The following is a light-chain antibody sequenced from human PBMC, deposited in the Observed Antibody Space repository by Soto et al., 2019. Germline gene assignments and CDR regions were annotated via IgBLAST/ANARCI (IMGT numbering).Light chain of an antibody. CDR3: QQRSNRPPLT. J-gene: IGKJ1*01. V-gene: IGKV3-11*01. CDR1: QSVSSY. CDR2: DAS. Sequence: EIVLTQSPATLSLSPGERATLSCRASQSVSSYLAWYQQKPGQAPRLLIYDASNRATGIPARFSGSGSGTDFTLTISSLEPEDFAVYYCQQRSNRPPLTFGQGTKVDIK.